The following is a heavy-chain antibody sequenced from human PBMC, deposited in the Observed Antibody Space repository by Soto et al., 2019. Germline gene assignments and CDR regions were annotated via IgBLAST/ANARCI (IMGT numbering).Heavy chain of an antibody. D-gene: IGHD2-2*01. J-gene: IGHJ6*03. V-gene: IGHV4-59*01. CDR3: ARTGCSSTSCYENYYYYYYMDV. Sequence: SETLSLTCTVSGGYISSYYWSWIRQPQGKGLEWIGYIYYSGSTNYNPSLKSRVTISVDTSKNQFSLKLSSVTAADTAVYYCARTGCSSTSCYENYYYYYYMDVWGKGTTVTVSS. CDR1: GGYISSYY. CDR2: IYYSGST.